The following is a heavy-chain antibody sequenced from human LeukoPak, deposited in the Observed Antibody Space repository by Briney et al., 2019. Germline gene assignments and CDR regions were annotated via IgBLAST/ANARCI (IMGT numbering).Heavy chain of an antibody. V-gene: IGHV4-59*01. Sequence: SETLSLTCTVSGGSISSYYWSWIRQPPGKGLEWIGYIYDSGSTNYNPSLKSRVTISVDTSKNQFSLKLSSVTAADTAVYYCAKPARTDYVDYWGQGTLVTVSS. J-gene: IGHJ4*02. CDR2: IYDSGST. D-gene: IGHD1-14*01. CDR1: GGSISSYY. CDR3: AKPARTDYVDY.